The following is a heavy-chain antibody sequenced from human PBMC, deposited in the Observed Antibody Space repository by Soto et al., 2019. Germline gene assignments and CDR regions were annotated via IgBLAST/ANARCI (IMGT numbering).Heavy chain of an antibody. Sequence: SVKVSCKASGGTFSSYAISWVRQAPGQGLEWMGGIIPIFGTANYAQKFQGRVTITADESTSTAYMELSSLRSEDKAVYYCASTTVTTPKNYYYYGMDVWGQGTTVTVSS. CDR3: ASTTVTTPKNYYYYGMDV. CDR1: GGTFSSYA. V-gene: IGHV1-69*13. J-gene: IGHJ6*02. CDR2: IIPIFGTA. D-gene: IGHD4-17*01.